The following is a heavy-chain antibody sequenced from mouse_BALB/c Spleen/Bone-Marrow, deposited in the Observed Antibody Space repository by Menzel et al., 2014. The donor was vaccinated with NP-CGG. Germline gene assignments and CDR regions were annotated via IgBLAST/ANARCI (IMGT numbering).Heavy chain of an antibody. D-gene: IGHD2-3*01. CDR2: VNPNIGGT. V-gene: IGHV1-22*01. Sequence: VQLQQSGPELVKPGASVKISCKTSGYTFADYTLHWVKQGHGKSLEWIGGVNPNIGGTSYNQKFKGKASLTVNKSSTTAYMELRSLTSEDSAVYYCARGRWYYWGQGTTLTVSS. J-gene: IGHJ2*01. CDR1: GYTFADYT. CDR3: ARGRWYY.